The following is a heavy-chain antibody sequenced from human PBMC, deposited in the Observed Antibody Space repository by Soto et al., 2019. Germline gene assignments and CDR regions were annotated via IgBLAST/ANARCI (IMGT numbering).Heavy chain of an antibody. Sequence: QITLKESGPTLVKPTQTLTLTCTFSGFSLSTTGKSVAWIRQPPGQALEWLSVIYWDDDKRYSPSLNTRLTIAKDTSKNQVVLKLTNMDPSDTGTYYCAHSRGDGDYFPYWGQGTLVSVSS. J-gene: IGHJ4*02. V-gene: IGHV2-5*02. CDR2: IYWDDDK. CDR3: AHSRGDGDYFPY. CDR1: GFSLSTTGKS. D-gene: IGHD3-16*01.